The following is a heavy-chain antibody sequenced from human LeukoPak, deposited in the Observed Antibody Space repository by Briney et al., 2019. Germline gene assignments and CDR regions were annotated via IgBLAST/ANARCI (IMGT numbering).Heavy chain of an antibody. CDR3: ARDKIYGDYDLDFDY. D-gene: IGHD4-17*01. CDR1: GGAISSYY. Sequence: SETLSLTCTVSGGAISSYYWSWIRQPAGKGLEWIGRIYTSGSTNYNPSLKSRVTMSVDTSKNQFSLKLSSVTAADTAVYYCARDKIYGDYDLDFDYWGQGTLVTVSS. J-gene: IGHJ4*02. V-gene: IGHV4-4*07. CDR2: IYTSGST.